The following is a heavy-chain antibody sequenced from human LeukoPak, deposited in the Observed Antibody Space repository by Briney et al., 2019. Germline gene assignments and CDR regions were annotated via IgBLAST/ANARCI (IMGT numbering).Heavy chain of an antibody. V-gene: IGHV1-69*05. J-gene: IGHJ4*02. CDR1: GGTFNSYA. Sequence: GSSVKVSCKASGGTFNSYAISWVRQAPGQGLEWMGGIIPIFGTANYAQKFQGRVTITTDESTSTAYMELSSLRSEETAVYYCARGRTTDPFDYWGQGTLVTVSS. CDR3: ARGRTTDPFDY. CDR2: IIPIFGTA. D-gene: IGHD1-7*01.